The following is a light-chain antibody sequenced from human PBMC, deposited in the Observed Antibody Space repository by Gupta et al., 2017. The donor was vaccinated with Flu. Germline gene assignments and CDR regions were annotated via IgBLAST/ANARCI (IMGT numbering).Light chain of an antibody. V-gene: IGLV2-11*01. Sequence: APTHTRRVSGSPGQSVLISCTGTSYDVGGCNRVSWYEQRPGKAPKLILSDVTRRPSGVPDRFSGSKSGNTASLTISGLQADDEAADYCSSHAGRVTWVFGTGTTLTVL. CDR3: SSHAGRVTWV. CDR1: SYDVGGCNR. J-gene: IGLJ1*01. CDR2: DVT.